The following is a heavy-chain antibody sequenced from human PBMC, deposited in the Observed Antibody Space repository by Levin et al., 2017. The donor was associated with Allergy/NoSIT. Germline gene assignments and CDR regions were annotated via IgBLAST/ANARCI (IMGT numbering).Heavy chain of an antibody. CDR3: TWNYLDY. CDR2: IKSKTDGGTT. Sequence: GGSLRLSCAASGFTFSNAWMSWVRQAPGKGLEWVARIKSKTDGGTTDYAAPVKGRFTVSRDDSKNMLYLQMNSLKTEDTAVYYCTWNYLDYWGQGTLVTVSS. V-gene: IGHV3-15*01. CDR1: GFTFSNAW. J-gene: IGHJ4*02. D-gene: IGHD5-12*01.